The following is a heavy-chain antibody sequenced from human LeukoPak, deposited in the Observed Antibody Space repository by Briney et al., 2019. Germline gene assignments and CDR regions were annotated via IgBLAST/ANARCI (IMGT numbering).Heavy chain of an antibody. D-gene: IGHD3-22*01. Sequence: ASVKVSCKASGYTFTSYYMHWVRQAPGQGLEWMGIINPSGGSTSYAQKFQGRVTMTRDTSTSTVYMELSSLRPEDTAVYYCAKANNYYDGSGYHAFDVWGQGTMVTVSS. J-gene: IGHJ3*01. CDR3: AKANNYYDGSGYHAFDV. CDR2: INPSGGST. CDR1: GYTFTSYY. V-gene: IGHV1-46*01.